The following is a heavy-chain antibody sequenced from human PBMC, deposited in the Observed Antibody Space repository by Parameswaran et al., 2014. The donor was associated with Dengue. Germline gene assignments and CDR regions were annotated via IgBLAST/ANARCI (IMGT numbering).Heavy chain of an antibody. CDR2: ISISSGFI. J-gene: IGHJ6*02. CDR3: ARDRLTGTVHYYYSYSMDV. Sequence: WIRQPPGKGLEWVSSISISSGFISYADSVKGRFTISRDNAKNSLSLQMNSLRAEDTAVYYCARDRLTGTVHYYYSYSMDVWGQGTTVTVSS. V-gene: IGHV3-21*01. D-gene: IGHD1-20*01.